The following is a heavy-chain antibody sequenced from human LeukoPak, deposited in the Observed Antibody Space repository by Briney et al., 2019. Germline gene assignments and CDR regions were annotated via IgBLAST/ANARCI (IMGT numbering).Heavy chain of an antibody. CDR3: ARVRPTGIAEAGLDY. J-gene: IGHJ4*02. CDR1: GVSITYSYW. Sequence: SGTLSLTCAVSGVSITYSYWWTWVRQPPGKGLEWIGEIYHSGSTNYNPSLKSRVTISVDTSKNQFSLKLSSVTAADTAVYYCARVRPTGIAEAGLDYWGQGTLVTVSS. D-gene: IGHD6-13*01. CDR2: IYHSGST. V-gene: IGHV4-4*02.